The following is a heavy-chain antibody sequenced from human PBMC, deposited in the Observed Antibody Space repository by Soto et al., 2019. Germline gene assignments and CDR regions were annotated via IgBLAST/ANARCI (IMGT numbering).Heavy chain of an antibody. CDR2: ISYDGSNK. V-gene: IGHV3-30-3*01. D-gene: IGHD3-10*01. J-gene: IGHJ4*02. Sequence: VQLLESGGGLVQPGGSLRLSCAASGFTFSSYAMSWVRQAPGKGLEWVAVISYDGSNKYYADSVKGRFTISRDNSKNTLYLQMNSLRAEDTAVYYCARDPPTYYYGSGSSNYFDYWGQGTLVTVSS. CDR3: ARDPPTYYYGSGSSNYFDY. CDR1: GFTFSSYA.